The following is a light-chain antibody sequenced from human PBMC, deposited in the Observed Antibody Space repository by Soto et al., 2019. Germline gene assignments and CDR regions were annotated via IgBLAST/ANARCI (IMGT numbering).Light chain of an antibody. J-gene: IGKJ3*01. CDR3: QQRSNFLFT. CDR1: QSVSSY. V-gene: IGKV3-11*01. Sequence: EIVLTQSPATLSLSPGERATISCRASQSVSSYLAWYQQKPGQAPRLLIYDASNRATGIPARFSGSGSGTDFTLTISSLEPEDFAVYYCQQRSNFLFTFGPGTKVDI. CDR2: DAS.